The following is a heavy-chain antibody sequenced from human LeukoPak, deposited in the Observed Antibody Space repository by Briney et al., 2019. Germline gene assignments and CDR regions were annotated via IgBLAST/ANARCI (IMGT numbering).Heavy chain of an antibody. Sequence: ASVKVSCKASGYTFTGYYIHWVRQAPGQGLEWMGWINPDSGDTSYAQKFQGRVTMTRDTSISTAYMEPSRLRSDDTAVYYCARESLPRSGSYPYYYYYYMDVWGKGTTVTVSS. D-gene: IGHD1-26*01. CDR1: GYTFTGYY. J-gene: IGHJ6*03. CDR3: ARESLPRSGSYPYYYYYYMDV. V-gene: IGHV1-2*02. CDR2: INPDSGDT.